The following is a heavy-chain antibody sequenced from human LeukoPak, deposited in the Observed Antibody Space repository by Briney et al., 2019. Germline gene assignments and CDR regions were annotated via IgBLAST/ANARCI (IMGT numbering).Heavy chain of an antibody. V-gene: IGHV1-69*04. CDR2: IIPILDIA. J-gene: IGHJ4*02. D-gene: IGHD5-24*01. CDR1: GGTFSSYG. Sequence: SVKVSCKASGGTFSSYGISWVRQAPGQGLEWMGRIIPILDIANYVQRFQGRVTITADKSTTTAYMELSSLRSEDTAVYYCARSDAYNTYQFDYWGQGTLVTVSS. CDR3: ARSDAYNTYQFDY.